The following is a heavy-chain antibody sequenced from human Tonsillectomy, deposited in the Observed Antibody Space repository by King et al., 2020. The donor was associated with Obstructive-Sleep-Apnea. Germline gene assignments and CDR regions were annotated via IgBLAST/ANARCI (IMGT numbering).Heavy chain of an antibody. V-gene: IGHV4-59*01. CDR3: ARGSSGYSYG. D-gene: IGHD5-18*01. CDR1: GGSISSYY. J-gene: IGHJ4*02. Sequence: QLQESGPGLVKPSETLSLTCTVSGGSISSYYWSWIRQPPGNGLEWVGYIYYSGTTNYNPSPKSRVTISIDTSKNQFSLRLSSVTAADTAVYYCARGSSGYSYGWGQGTLVTVSS. CDR2: IYYSGTT.